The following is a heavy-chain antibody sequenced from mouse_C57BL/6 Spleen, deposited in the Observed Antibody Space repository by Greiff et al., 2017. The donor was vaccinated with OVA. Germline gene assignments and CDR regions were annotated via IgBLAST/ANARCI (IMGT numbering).Heavy chain of an antibody. CDR3: ARPTPYENYAMDY. CDR1: GFTFSDYG. CDR2: ISSGSSTI. Sequence: DVMLVESGGGLVKPGGSLKLSCAASGFTFSDYGMHWVRQAPEKGLEWVAYISSGSSTIYYADTVKGRFTISRDNAKNTLFLQMTSLRSEDTAMYYCARPTPYENYAMDYWGQGTSVTVSS. V-gene: IGHV5-17*01. J-gene: IGHJ4*01. D-gene: IGHD2-3*01.